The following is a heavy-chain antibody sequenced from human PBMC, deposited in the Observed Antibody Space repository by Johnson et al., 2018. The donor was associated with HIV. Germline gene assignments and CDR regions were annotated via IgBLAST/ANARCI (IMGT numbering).Heavy chain of an antibody. Sequence: QVQLVESGGGVVQPGRSLRLSCAASGFTFSSYGMHWVRQAPGKGLEWVSIIYSVGSTYYADSVKGRFTISRDNSKNKLYLQTNSLRAEDTAVFYCARDRYYGLAWGWAFDIWGQGTMVTVSS. V-gene: IGHV3-NL1*01. CDR2: IYSVGST. D-gene: IGHD3-16*01. J-gene: IGHJ3*02. CDR1: GFTFSSYG. CDR3: ARDRYYGLAWGWAFDI.